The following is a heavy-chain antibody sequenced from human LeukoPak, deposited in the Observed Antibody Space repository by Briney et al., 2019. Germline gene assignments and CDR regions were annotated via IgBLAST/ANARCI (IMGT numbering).Heavy chain of an antibody. CDR2: IKQDGSEK. Sequence: GGSLRLSCAASGFTFSSYWMSWVRQAPGKGLEWVANIKQDGSEKYYVDSVKGRFTISRDNAKNSLYLQMNTLRVEDTAIYYCVRVALYYYDSESYYFFEHWGQGTPVTASS. CDR3: VRVALYYYDSESYYFFEH. J-gene: IGHJ4*02. V-gene: IGHV3-7*01. CDR1: GFTFSSYW. D-gene: IGHD3-10*01.